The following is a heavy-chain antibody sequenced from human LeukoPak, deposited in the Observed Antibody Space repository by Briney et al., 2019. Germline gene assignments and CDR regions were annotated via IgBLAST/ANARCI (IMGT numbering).Heavy chain of an antibody. CDR3: ASFSGYNYGYVYYYYMDV. CDR1: GFTFDDYA. D-gene: IGHD5-18*01. Sequence: PGGSLRLSCAASGFTFDDYAMHWVRQAPGKGLEWVSGISWNSGSIGYADSVKGRFTISRDNAKNSLYLQMNSLRAEDTAVYYCASFSGYNYGYVYYYYMDVWGKGTTVTVSS. V-gene: IGHV3-9*01. J-gene: IGHJ6*03. CDR2: ISWNSGSI.